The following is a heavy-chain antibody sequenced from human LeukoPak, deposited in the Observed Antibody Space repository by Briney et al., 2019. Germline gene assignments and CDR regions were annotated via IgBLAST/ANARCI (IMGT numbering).Heavy chain of an antibody. J-gene: IGHJ5*02. V-gene: IGHV5-51*01. CDR2: TYPGDSDT. Sequence: GESLKICCKGSGYSFTSYWIGWGRQMPGKVLEWMGITYPGDSDTRYSPSFQGQVTISADKSISTAYLQWSSLKASDTAMYYCARLVGYYYDSSGYYYASWFDPWGQGTLVAVSS. D-gene: IGHD3-22*01. CDR1: GYSFTSYW. CDR3: ARLVGYYYDSSGYYYASWFDP.